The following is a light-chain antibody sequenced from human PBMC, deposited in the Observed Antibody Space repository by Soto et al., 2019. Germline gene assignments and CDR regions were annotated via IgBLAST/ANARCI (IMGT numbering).Light chain of an antibody. V-gene: IGLV1-44*01. CDR2: RNN. J-gene: IGLJ7*01. Sequence: QSVLTQPPSASGTPGQRVTISCSGSSSNIGNNNVNWYQQFPGTAPKLVIFRNNQWPSGVPERFSGSKSGTSASLAISGLQSEDEADYYCSTWDDSLNGAVFGGGTKLTVL. CDR3: STWDDSLNGAV. CDR1: SSNIGNNN.